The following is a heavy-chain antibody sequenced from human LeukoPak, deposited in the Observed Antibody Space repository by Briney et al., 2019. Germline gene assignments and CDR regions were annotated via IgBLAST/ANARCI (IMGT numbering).Heavy chain of an antibody. J-gene: IGHJ4*02. CDR2: IIPIFGTA. Sequence: ASVKVSCKASGGTFSSYAISWVRQAPGQGLEWMGRIIPIFGTANYAQKFQGRVTITTDESTSTAYVELSSLRSEDTAVYYCARDLGGYSYGTDYWGQGTLVTVSS. D-gene: IGHD5-18*01. CDR3: ARDLGGYSYGTDY. CDR1: GGTFSSYA. V-gene: IGHV1-69*05.